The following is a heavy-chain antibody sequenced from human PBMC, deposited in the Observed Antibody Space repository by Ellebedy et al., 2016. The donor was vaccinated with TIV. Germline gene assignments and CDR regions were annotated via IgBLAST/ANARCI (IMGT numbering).Heavy chain of an antibody. CDR2: IYSGGST. V-gene: IGHV3-53*01. J-gene: IGHJ6*02. CDR1: GFTVSSNY. CDR3: ARRYYGMDV. Sequence: GESLKISCAASGFTVSSNYMSWVRQAPGKGLEWVSVIYSGGSTYYADSVKGRFTISRDNSKNTLYLQMNSLRAEDTAVYYCARRYYGMDVWGQGTTVTVSS.